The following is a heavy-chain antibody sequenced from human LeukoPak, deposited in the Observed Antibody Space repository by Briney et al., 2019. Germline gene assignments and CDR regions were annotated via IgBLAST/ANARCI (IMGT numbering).Heavy chain of an antibody. CDR2: INPKSGFT. CDR3: ARALRYDDSSGYYAY. J-gene: IGHJ4*02. V-gene: IGHV1-2*02. CDR1: GYTFTGHY. Sequence: ASVKVSCKASGYTFTGHYMHWVRQGPGQGPEWMGWINPKSGFTNYAQTFQGRVTMTRDTSISIDYMELSRLTLDDTAVYYCARALRYDDSSGYYAYWGPGTLVTVSS. D-gene: IGHD3-22*01.